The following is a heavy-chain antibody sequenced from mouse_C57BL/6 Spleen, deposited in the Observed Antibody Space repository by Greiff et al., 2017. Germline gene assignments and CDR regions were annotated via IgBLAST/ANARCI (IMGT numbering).Heavy chain of an antibody. CDR1: GYTFTDYY. V-gene: IGHV1-19*01. D-gene: IGHD1-1*01. Sequence: EVQLQESGPVLVKPGASVKMSCKASGYTFTDYYMNWVKQSHGKSLEWIGVINPYNGGTSYNQKFKGKATLTVDKSSSTAYMELNSLTSEDSAVYYCARETITTVVARGFAYWGQGTLVTVSA. CDR3: ARETITTVVARGFAY. J-gene: IGHJ3*01. CDR2: INPYNGGT.